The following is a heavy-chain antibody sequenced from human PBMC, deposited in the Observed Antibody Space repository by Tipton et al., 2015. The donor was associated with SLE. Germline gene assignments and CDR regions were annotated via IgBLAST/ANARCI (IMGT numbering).Heavy chain of an antibody. Sequence: QSGAEVKKPGASVKVSCKASGYTFTSYAMHWVRQDPGQRLEWMGWINAGNGNTKYSQKFQGRVTITRDTSASTAYMELSSLRSEDTAVYYCARGRNDSSGYSHYYYYYMDVWGKGTTVTVSS. CDR1: GYTFTSYA. CDR2: INAGNGNT. J-gene: IGHJ6*03. D-gene: IGHD3-22*01. CDR3: ARGRNDSSGYSHYYYYYMDV. V-gene: IGHV1-3*01.